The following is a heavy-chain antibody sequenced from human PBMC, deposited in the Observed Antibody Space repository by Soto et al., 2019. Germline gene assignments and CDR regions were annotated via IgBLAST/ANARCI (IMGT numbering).Heavy chain of an antibody. CDR1: GFTFSSYA. V-gene: IGHV3-23*01. CDR3: AKTAIGYSSSWYVDY. Sequence: GGSLRLSCAASGFTFSSYAMSWVRQAPGKGLEWVSAISGSGGSTYYADSGKGRFTISRDNSKNTLYLQMNSRRAEDTAVYYCAKTAIGYSSSWYVDYWGQGTLVTVSS. CDR2: ISGSGGST. J-gene: IGHJ4*02. D-gene: IGHD6-13*01.